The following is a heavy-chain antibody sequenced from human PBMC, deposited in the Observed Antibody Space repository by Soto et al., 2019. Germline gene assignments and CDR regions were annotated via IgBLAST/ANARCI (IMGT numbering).Heavy chain of an antibody. CDR2: INHSGST. CDR1: GGSFSGYY. Sequence: SETLSLTCAVYGGSFSGYYWSWIRQPPGKGLEWIGEINHSGSTNYNPSVKSRVTISVDTAKNQFSLKLSPLTAADTAVYYCARGATGTLRHYYYGMDVWGQGTTVTVSS. J-gene: IGHJ6*02. V-gene: IGHV4-34*01. CDR3: ARGATGTLRHYYYGMDV. D-gene: IGHD1-1*01.